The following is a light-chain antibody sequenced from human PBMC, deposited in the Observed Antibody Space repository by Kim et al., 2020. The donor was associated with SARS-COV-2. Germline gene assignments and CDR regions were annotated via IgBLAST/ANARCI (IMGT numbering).Light chain of an antibody. J-gene: IGKJ1*01. Sequence: ASQGDRVTISWRASQSISSYLAWYQQKPGKAPKLLIYAASTLQSGVPSRFSGSGTGTDFTLTISCLQSEDFATYYCQQYYSYPRTFGQGTKVDIK. CDR1: QSISSY. V-gene: IGKV1-8*01. CDR2: AAS. CDR3: QQYYSYPRT.